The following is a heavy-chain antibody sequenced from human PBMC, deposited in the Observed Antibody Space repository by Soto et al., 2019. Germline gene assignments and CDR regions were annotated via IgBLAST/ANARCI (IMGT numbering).Heavy chain of an antibody. CDR3: ARDGSGRAIEY. CDR1: GGSISSGDYY. CDR2: IYYSGST. D-gene: IGHD6-19*01. J-gene: IGHJ4*02. V-gene: IGHV4-30-4*02. Sequence: SETLSLTCTVSGGSISSGDYYWSWIRQPPGKGLELIGYIYYSGSTYYNPSLKSRVTISSDTSKNQVFLKVSAVTAADTAVYYCARDGSGRAIEYWGQGTLVTVSS.